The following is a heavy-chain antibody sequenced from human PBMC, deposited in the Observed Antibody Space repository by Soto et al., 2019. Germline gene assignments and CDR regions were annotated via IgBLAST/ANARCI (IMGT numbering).Heavy chain of an antibody. CDR2: IIPIFGTA. J-gene: IGHJ6*02. CDR1: RVAFSKFI. V-gene: IGHV1-69*13. CDR3: AKVRYSSPLGYYYGMDV. D-gene: IGHD6-19*01. Sequence: SVKVSCKASRVAFSKFIVTWVRQAPGLGLEWVGGIIPIFGTANYAQKFQGRVTITADESTSTSYMEVNNLRSEDTAVYYCAKVRYSSPLGYYYGMDVWGQGTTVTVSS.